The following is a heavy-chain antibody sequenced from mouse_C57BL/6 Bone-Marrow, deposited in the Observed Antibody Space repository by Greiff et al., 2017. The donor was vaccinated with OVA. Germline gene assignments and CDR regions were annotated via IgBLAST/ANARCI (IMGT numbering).Heavy chain of an antibody. V-gene: IGHV1-80*01. CDR2: IYPGDGDT. J-gene: IGHJ1*03. CDR3: ARPATVVRYFDV. D-gene: IGHD1-1*01. Sequence: VQRVESGAELVKPGASVKISCKASGYAFSSYWMNWVKQRPGKGLEWIGQIYPGDGDTNYNGKFKGKATLTADKSSSTAYMQLSSLTSEDSAVYFCARPATVVRYFDVWGTGTTVTVSS. CDR1: GYAFSSYW.